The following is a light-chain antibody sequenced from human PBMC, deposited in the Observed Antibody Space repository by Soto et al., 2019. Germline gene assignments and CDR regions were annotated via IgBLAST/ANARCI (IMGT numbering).Light chain of an antibody. CDR3: QQYRSWPRT. CDR1: QSVDIS. CDR2: GAS. Sequence: EIVLTQSHATLSVSPGERVILSCRASQSVDISLAWYQQKPGQAPRLLIYGASTRATDMPGTFSGRGSGTEFTLTITSLRPEDFGVYYCQQYRSWPRTFGQGTKVDIK. J-gene: IGKJ1*01. V-gene: IGKV3-15*01.